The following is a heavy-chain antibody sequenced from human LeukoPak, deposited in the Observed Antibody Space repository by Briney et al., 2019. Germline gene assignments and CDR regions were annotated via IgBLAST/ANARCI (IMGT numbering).Heavy chain of an antibody. D-gene: IGHD3-16*01. V-gene: IGHV5-51*01. Sequence: GESLKISCKGSGYSFTSSWIGWVRQMPGKGLEWMGIFYPGASETKYSPSFQGQVTISADKSISTAYLQWTSLKASDTAIYYCARHGWGIGDSWGQGTLVTVSS. CDR1: GYSFTSSW. J-gene: IGHJ5*01. CDR3: ARHGWGIGDS. CDR2: FYPGASET.